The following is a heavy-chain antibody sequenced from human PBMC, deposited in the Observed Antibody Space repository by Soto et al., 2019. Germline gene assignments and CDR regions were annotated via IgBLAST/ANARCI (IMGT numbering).Heavy chain of an antibody. D-gene: IGHD4-17*01. J-gene: IGHJ4*02. Sequence: QLQLQESGPGLVKPSETLSLTCLVSGGSIATSSYYWGWIRQPPGTGLEWIGTIYYTGTTYYNPSLKSRVTISVDTSKNQFSLKLNSVTAADTALYYCARHRLYGLIDDWGQGTLVTVSS. V-gene: IGHV4-39*01. CDR3: ARHRLYGLIDD. CDR1: GGSIATSSYY. CDR2: IYYTGTT.